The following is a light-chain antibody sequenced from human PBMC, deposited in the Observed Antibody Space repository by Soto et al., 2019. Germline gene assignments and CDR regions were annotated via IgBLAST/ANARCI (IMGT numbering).Light chain of an antibody. CDR3: QQYGSSPTWT. CDR2: GAS. CDR1: QSVSSNY. J-gene: IGKJ1*01. Sequence: EVMLSLSLGTLSLYPGERATLSCRASQSVSSNYLAWYQQKPGQAPRLLIYGASTRATGIPDRFSGSGSGTDFTLTISSLEFGDSAVYYCQQYGSSPTWTFGQRTMADI. V-gene: IGKV3-20*01.